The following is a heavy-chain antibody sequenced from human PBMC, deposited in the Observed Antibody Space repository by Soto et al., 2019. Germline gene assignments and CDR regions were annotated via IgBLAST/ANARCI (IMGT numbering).Heavy chain of an antibody. CDR1: GYSFISYW. D-gene: IGHD6-19*01. V-gene: IGHV5-51*01. CDR3: AKAHISGWPDAFDI. CDR2: IYPRDSDT. J-gene: IGHJ3*02. Sequence: GESLKISCKGYGYSFISYWIGWVRQMPGKGLEWMGIIYPRDSDTRYSPSFQGQVTVSADKSISTAYLQWSSLKASDTAMYYCAKAHISGWPDAFDIWGQGTMVTVSS.